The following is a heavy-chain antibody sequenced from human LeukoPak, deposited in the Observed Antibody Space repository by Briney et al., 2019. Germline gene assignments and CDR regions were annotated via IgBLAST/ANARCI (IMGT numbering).Heavy chain of an antibody. D-gene: IGHD3-10*01. J-gene: IGHJ4*02. CDR3: ARTGGGFGELWY. CDR1: GGSISSYY. V-gene: IGHV4-59*12. Sequence: SETLSLTCTVSGGSISSYYWSWIRQPPGKGLEWIGYIYYSGSTSYNPSLKSRVTISVDTSKNQFSLKLSSVTAADTAVYYCARTGGGFGELWYWGQGTLVTVSS. CDR2: IYYSGST.